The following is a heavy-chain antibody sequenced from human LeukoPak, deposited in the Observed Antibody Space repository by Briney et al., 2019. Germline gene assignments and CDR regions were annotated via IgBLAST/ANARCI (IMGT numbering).Heavy chain of an antibody. V-gene: IGHV1-2*02. CDR2: VNPTSGGT. J-gene: IGHJ4*02. Sequence: ASVKVSYKASGYTFTSYYMHWVRQAPGQGLEWMGWVNPTSGGTNYAQKFQGRVTMTRDTSISTAYVELSRLRSDDTAVYYCARVYYYYDSSGILTLYFDYWGQGTLVTVSS. CDR1: GYTFTSYY. D-gene: IGHD3-22*01. CDR3: ARVYYYYDSSGILTLYFDY.